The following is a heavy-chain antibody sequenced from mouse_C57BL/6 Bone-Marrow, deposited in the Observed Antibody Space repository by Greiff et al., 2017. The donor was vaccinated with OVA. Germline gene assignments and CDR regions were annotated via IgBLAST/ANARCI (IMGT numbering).Heavy chain of an antibody. V-gene: IGHV7-3*01. CDR2: IRNKANGYTT. J-gene: IGHJ2*01. Sequence: EVKVVESGGGLVQPGGSLSLSCAASGFTFTDYYMSWVRQPPGKALEWLGFIRNKANGYTTEYSASVKGRFTISRDNSQSILYLQMNALRAEDSATYYCARALLGFFDYWGQGTTLTVSS. CDR3: ARALLGFFDY. D-gene: IGHD2-10*01. CDR1: GFTFTDYY.